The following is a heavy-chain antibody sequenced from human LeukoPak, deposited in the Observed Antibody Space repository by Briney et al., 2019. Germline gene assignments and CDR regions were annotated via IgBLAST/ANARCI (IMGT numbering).Heavy chain of an antibody. D-gene: IGHD6-13*01. V-gene: IGHV3-11*01. CDR2: ISSSGSTI. J-gene: IGHJ6*03. CDR3: AIRGSSSSLSYYMDV. Sequence: PGGSLRLSCAASGFTFSDYYMSWIRQAPGKGLEWVSHISSSGSTIYNTDPVKGGFTISRDTTKNSLYMLMYSLRAEDTAAYYCAIRGSSSSLSYYMDVWGKGTTVTVSS. CDR1: GFTFSDYY.